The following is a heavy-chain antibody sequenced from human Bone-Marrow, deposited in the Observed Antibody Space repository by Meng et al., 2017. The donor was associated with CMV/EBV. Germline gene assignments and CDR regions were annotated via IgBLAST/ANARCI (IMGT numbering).Heavy chain of an antibody. D-gene: IGHD6-6*01. CDR2: ISSTGTTN. V-gene: IGHV3-11*04. CDR1: GFNFNDYY. CDR3: ARSLNIATRPGRDFDY. Sequence: GGSLRLSCAASGFNFNDYYLSWIRQAPGRGLEWISYISSTGTTNFYTDSVKGRFTISRDNGKSSLYLQMNSLRAEDTAVYYCARSLNIATRPGRDFDYWGQGALVTVSS. J-gene: IGHJ4*02.